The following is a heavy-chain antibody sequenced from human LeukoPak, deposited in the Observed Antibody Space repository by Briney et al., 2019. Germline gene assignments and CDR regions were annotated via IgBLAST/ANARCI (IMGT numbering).Heavy chain of an antibody. J-gene: IGHJ4*02. Sequence: KPSETLSLTCTVSGGSISSYYWSWIRQPPGKGLEWIGYIYYSGITTYNPSLKSRVTISVDTSKNQFSLKLSSVTAADTAVYYCARGFAYGDTGSFDYWGQGTLVTVSS. CDR3: ARGFAYGDTGSFDY. CDR1: GGSISSYY. V-gene: IGHV4-59*01. D-gene: IGHD4-17*01. CDR2: IYYSGIT.